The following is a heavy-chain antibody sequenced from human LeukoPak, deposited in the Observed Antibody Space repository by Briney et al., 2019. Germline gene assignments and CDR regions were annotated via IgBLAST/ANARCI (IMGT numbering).Heavy chain of an antibody. D-gene: IGHD6-19*01. J-gene: IGHJ6*03. CDR3: ARPSGWYTADDYYYYYYMDV. CDR2: MNPNSGNT. V-gene: IGHV1-8*01. CDR1: GYTFTSYD. Sequence: GAPVKVSCKASGYTFTSYDINWVRQAAGQGLEGMGWMNPNSGNTGYAQKFQGRVTMTRNTSISTAYMELSSLRSDDTAVYYCARPSGWYTADDYYYYYYMDVWGKGTTVTVSS.